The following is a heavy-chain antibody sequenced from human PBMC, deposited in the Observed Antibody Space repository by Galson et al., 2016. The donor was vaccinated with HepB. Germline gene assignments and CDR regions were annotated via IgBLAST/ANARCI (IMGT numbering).Heavy chain of an antibody. Sequence: SLRLSCAASGFTFFTYGMHWVRQAPGKGLEWVAAISYDGSYKYYPDSVKGRFTISRDNSANSLYLQMNSLRAEDTAVYYCAKPRDRGTFPDAFDMWGQGTTVTVSS. J-gene: IGHJ3*02. CDR1: GFTFFTYG. CDR2: ISYDGSYK. D-gene: IGHD3-16*01. V-gene: IGHV3-30*18. CDR3: AKPRDRGTFPDAFDM.